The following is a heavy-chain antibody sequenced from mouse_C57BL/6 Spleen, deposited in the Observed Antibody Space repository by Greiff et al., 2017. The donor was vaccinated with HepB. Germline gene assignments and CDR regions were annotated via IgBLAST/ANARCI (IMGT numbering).Heavy chain of an antibody. D-gene: IGHD1-1*02. J-gene: IGHJ4*01. CDR2: IYPGDGDT. CDR3: ARSGYGGAMDY. V-gene: IGHV1-82*01. Sequence: VKLVESGPELVKPGASVKISCKASGYAFSSSWMNWVKQRPGKGLEWIGRIYPGDGDTNYNGKFKGKATLTADKSSSTAYMQLSSLTSEDSAVYFCARSGYGGAMDYWGQGTSVTVSS. CDR1: GYAFSSSW.